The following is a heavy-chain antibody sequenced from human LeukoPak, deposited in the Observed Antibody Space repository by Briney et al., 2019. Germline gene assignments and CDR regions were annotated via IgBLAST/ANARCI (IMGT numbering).Heavy chain of an antibody. CDR1: GFTFSTYA. CDR2: ISYDGSNK. D-gene: IGHD3-10*01. CDR3: ARDLGKYYFDY. Sequence: HPGGSLRLSCATSGFTFSTYAMNWVRQAPGKGLEWVAVISYDGSNKYYADSVKGRFTISRDNSKNTLYLQMNSLRAEDTAVYYCARDLGKYYFDYWGQGTLVTVSS. V-gene: IGHV3-30-3*01. J-gene: IGHJ4*02.